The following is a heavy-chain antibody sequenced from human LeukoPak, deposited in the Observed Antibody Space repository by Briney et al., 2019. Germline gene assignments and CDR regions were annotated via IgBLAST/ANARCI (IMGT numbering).Heavy chain of an antibody. V-gene: IGHV3-30-3*01. J-gene: IGHJ3*02. CDR1: GFTFSSYA. CDR3: ARDRDSSSSDAFDI. D-gene: IGHD6-6*01. Sequence: GGSLRLSCAASGFTFSSYAMHWVRQAPGKGLEWVAVISYDGSNKYYADSVKGRFTISRDNSKNTLYLQMNSLRAEDTAVYYCARDRDSSSSDAFDIWGQGTMVTVSS. CDR2: ISYDGSNK.